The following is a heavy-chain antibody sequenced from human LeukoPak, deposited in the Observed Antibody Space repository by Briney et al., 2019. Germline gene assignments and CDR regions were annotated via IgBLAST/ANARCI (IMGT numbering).Heavy chain of an antibody. CDR1: GFTFSKYA. Sequence: GGSLRLSCVASGFTFSKYAMSWVRQAPGKGLDWVAGISDSGGNTYYADSVKGRFTISRDNSKNTLYLQMNSLRAEDTAVYYCARGYSYGTDIWGQGTMVTVSS. CDR2: ISDSGGNT. J-gene: IGHJ3*02. D-gene: IGHD5-18*01. CDR3: ARGYSYGTDI. V-gene: IGHV3-23*01.